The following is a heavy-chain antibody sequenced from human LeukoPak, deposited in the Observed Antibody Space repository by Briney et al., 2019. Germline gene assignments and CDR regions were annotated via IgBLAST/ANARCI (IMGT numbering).Heavy chain of an antibody. CDR1: GGSISSSSYY. CDR3: ARHIYGWLGYYFDY. Sequence: SETLSLTCTVSGGSISSSSYYWGWIRQPPGKGLEWIGSTYYSGSTYYNPSLKSRVTISVDTSENQFSLKLSSVTAADTAVYYCARHIYGWLGYYFDYWGQGTLVTVSS. J-gene: IGHJ4*02. V-gene: IGHV4-39*01. D-gene: IGHD3-10*01. CDR2: TYYSGST.